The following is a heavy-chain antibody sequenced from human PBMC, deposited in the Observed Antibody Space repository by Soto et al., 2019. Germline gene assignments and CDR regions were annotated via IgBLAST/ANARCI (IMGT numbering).Heavy chain of an antibody. CDR1: KGSINSAGHF. Sequence: PSETLSLTCSVSKGSINSAGHFWSWLRQHPGKGLEWLGYIYYTGSTYYNPALQRRAVFSIDTSKTRFSLKLTSVTAADTAVYYCARGFGGVSLDYFDFWGQGTQVTVSS. V-gene: IGHV4-31*03. J-gene: IGHJ4*02. D-gene: IGHD3-16*01. CDR2: IYYTGST. CDR3: ARGFGGVSLDYFDF.